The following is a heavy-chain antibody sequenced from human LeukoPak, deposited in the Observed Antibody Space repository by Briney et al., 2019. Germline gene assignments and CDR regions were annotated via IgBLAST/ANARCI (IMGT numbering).Heavy chain of an antibody. CDR1: GYSFTSYW. CDR3: ARRSYCYSTSCYGYWFDS. D-gene: IGHD2-2*01. J-gene: IGHJ5*01. V-gene: IGHV5-51*01. CDR2: IYPGDSDT. Sequence: GESLKISCKGSGYSFTSYWIGWVRQMPGKGLDWMGIIYPGDSDTRYSPSFQGQVTISADKSISTAYLQWSSLKASDTAMYYCARRSYCYSTSCYGYWFDSWGQGTLVTVSS.